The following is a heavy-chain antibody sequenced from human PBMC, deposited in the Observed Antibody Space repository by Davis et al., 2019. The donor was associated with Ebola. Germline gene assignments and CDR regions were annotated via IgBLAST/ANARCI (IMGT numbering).Heavy chain of an antibody. Sequence: GSLRLSCTVSGGSVSSGSYYWSWIRQPPGKGLEWIGEINHSGSTNYNPSLKSRVTISVDTSKNQFSLKLSSVTAADTAVYYCARARAYNWFDPWGQGTLVTVSS. V-gene: IGHV4-39*07. J-gene: IGHJ5*02. CDR2: INHSGST. CDR1: GGSVSSGSYY. CDR3: ARARAYNWFDP.